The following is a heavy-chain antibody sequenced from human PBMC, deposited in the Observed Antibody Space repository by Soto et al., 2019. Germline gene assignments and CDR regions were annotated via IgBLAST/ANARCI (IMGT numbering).Heavy chain of an antibody. D-gene: IGHD2-15*01. CDR3: TSGYCSADSCYSYNY. Sequence: GGSLRLSCAASGFTFSNAWMSWVRQAPGKRLEWVGRIRTKIYGGTTDCAAPVKGRFTISRDNSKNTLNLQMNSLETEDTAVYYCTSGYCSADSCYSYNYWGQGTLVTVSS. CDR1: GFTFSNAW. V-gene: IGHV3-15*01. CDR2: IRTKIYGGTT. J-gene: IGHJ4*02.